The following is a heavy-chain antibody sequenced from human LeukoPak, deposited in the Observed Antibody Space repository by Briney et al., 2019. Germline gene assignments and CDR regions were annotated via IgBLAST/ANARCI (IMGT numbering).Heavy chain of an antibody. Sequence: GGSLRLSCAASGFTFRIYAMSWVRQAPGKGLEWVSAMSGGSGGSTYYADSVKGRFTISRDNSKNTLYLQMNSLRAEDTAVYYCANRIAATGVVYWGQGTLVTVSS. CDR2: MSGGSGGST. J-gene: IGHJ4*02. CDR1: GFTFRIYA. D-gene: IGHD6-13*01. CDR3: ANRIAATGVVY. V-gene: IGHV3-23*01.